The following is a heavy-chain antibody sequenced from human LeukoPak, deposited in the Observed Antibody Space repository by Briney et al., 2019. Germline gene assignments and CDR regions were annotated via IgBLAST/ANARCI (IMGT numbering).Heavy chain of an antibody. CDR1: GFTLSSYA. J-gene: IGHJ4*02. D-gene: IGHD3-10*01. CDR3: AKGRLWFGELFFSLFDY. Sequence: GGSLRLSCAASGFTLSSYAMSWVRQAPGKGLEWVSAISGSGGSTYYADSVKGRFTISRDNSKNTLYLQMNSLRAEDTAVYYCAKGRLWFGELFFSLFDYWGQGTLVTVSS. CDR2: ISGSGGST. V-gene: IGHV3-23*01.